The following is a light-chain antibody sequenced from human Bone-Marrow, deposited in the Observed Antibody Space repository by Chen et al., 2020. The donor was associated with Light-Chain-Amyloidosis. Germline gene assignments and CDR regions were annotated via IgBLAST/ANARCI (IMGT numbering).Light chain of an antibody. Sequence: EIVLTQSPGTLSLSPGEGANLSCRASQTISSHYLTCYQKKCGQAPRLLIYGSSSRATGIPDRYTGSGSGTDFTLPINRLEPEDFAMYYCQQYGTSPLTFGGGTKVEIK. CDR1: QTISSHY. J-gene: IGKJ4*01. V-gene: IGKV3-20*01. CDR2: GSS. CDR3: QQYGTSPLT.